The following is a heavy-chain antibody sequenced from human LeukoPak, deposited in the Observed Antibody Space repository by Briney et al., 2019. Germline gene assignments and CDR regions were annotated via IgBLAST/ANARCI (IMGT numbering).Heavy chain of an antibody. CDR1: GFTFSNYD. Sequence: PGGSLRLSCAASGFTFSNYDMHWVRHATGKGLEWVSGIGTAGDIYYPGSVKGRFTMSRDNAKKSLYLQMNSLRAEDTAVYYCARAKFDSSRYYYRGFDIWGQGTMVTVSS. D-gene: IGHD3-22*01. CDR2: IGTAGDI. CDR3: ARAKFDSSRYYYRGFDI. J-gene: IGHJ3*02. V-gene: IGHV3-13*01.